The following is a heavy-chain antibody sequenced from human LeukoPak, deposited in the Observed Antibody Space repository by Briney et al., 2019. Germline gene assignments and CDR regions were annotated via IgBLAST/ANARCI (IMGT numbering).Heavy chain of an antibody. CDR3: ARGGPPHLVELVLQYYFDY. J-gene: IGHJ4*02. CDR1: GYSFSNYG. V-gene: IGHV1-18*01. D-gene: IGHD1-1*01. Sequence: GASVKVSCKASGYSFSNYGFSWVRQAPGQALEWVGWISIKTGNTNYAPRLQGRVTLTTDTSTRTVYMGLRSLRSDDTAVYYCARGGPPHLVELVLQYYFDYWGQGTLVTVSS. CDR2: ISIKTGNT.